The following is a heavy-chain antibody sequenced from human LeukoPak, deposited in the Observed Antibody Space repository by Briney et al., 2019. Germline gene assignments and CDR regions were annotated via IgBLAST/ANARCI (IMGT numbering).Heavy chain of an antibody. J-gene: IGHJ3*02. D-gene: IGHD5-12*01. CDR1: EFSVGSNY. V-gene: IGHV3-66*01. CDR2: IYSGGST. CDR3: AKAGGYDAFDI. Sequence: PGGSLRLSCAASEFSVGSNYMTWVRQAPGKGLEWVSLIYSGGSTYYADSVKGRFTISRDNSKNTLYLQMNSLRAEDTAVYYCAKAGGYDAFDIWGQGTMVTVSS.